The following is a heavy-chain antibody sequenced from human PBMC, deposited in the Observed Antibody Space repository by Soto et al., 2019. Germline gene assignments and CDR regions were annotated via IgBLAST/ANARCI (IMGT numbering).Heavy chain of an antibody. J-gene: IGHJ4*02. V-gene: IGHV3-23*01. CDR1: GFTFSSYA. CDR3: AKDRHSSGSPHPFDY. D-gene: IGHD6-19*01. Sequence: PGGSLRLSCAASGFTFSSYAMSWVRQAPGKGLEWVSAISGSGGSTYYADSVKGRFTISRDNSKNTLYLQMNSLRAEDTAVYYCAKDRHSSGSPHPFDYWGQGTLVTVSS. CDR2: ISGSGGST.